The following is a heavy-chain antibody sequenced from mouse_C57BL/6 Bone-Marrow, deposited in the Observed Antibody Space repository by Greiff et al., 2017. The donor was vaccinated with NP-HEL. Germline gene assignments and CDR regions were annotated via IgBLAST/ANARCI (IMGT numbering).Heavy chain of an antibody. Sequence: VQLQQSGAELVKPGASVKLSCTASGFNIKDYYMHWVKQRTEQGLEWIGRIDPEDGETKYAPTFQGKATITADTSSNTAYLQLSSLTSEDTAVYYCAKDYYKRRFAYWGQGTLVTVSA. V-gene: IGHV14-2*01. J-gene: IGHJ3*01. CDR2: IDPEDGET. CDR1: GFNIKDYY. D-gene: IGHD2-12*01. CDR3: AKDYYKRRFAY.